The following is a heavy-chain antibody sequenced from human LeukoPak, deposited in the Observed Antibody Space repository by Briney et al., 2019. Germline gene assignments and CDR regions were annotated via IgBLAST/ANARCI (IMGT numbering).Heavy chain of an antibody. Sequence: ASVKVSCKASGYTLTSYGISWVRQAPGQGLEWMGWISAYNGNTNYAQKLQGRVTMTTDTSTSTAYMELRSLRSDDTAVYYCARSPSDFWSGLVNYYYYYYIDVWGKGTTVTVSS. J-gene: IGHJ6*03. D-gene: IGHD3-3*01. CDR2: ISAYNGNT. CDR1: GYTLTSYG. V-gene: IGHV1-18*01. CDR3: ARSPSDFWSGLVNYYYYYYIDV.